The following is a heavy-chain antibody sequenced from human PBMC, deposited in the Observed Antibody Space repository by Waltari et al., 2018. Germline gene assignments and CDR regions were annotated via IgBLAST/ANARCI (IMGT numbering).Heavy chain of an antibody. CDR1: GFTFNTYW. Sequence: EVQLVESGGGLVQPGGSLRLSCAASGFTFNTYWRKWIRQAPGKGLEWVANINPDGSQKFYVDSVKGRFTVSRDNAQNSLYLQMNNLRAEDTAVYYCTTLARGESGDYWGQGTLVTVSS. V-gene: IGHV3-7*01. CDR2: INPDGSQK. D-gene: IGHD3-10*01. CDR3: TTLARGESGDY. J-gene: IGHJ4*02.